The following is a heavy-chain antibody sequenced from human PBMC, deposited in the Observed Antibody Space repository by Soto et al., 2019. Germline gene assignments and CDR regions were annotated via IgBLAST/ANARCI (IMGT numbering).Heavy chain of an antibody. CDR2: IIPILGIA. V-gene: IGHV1-69*02. CDR3: ASRHDSFYYGMDV. CDR1: GGTFSSYT. Sequence: QVQLVQSGAEVKKPGSSVKVSCKASGGTFSSYTISWVRQAPGQGLEWMGRIIPILGIANYAQKFQGRVTITADKSTSTAYMELNSLRSEDTAVYYCASRHDSFYYGMDVWGQGTTVTVSS. D-gene: IGHD3-3*01. J-gene: IGHJ6*02.